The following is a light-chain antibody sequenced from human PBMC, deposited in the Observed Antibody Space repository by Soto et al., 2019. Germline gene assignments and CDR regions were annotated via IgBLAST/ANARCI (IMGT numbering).Light chain of an antibody. V-gene: IGKV1-27*01. J-gene: IGKJ1*01. CDR1: QGITNY. CDR2: SAS. Sequence: DIQMTQSPSSLSASIGDRVTITCRASQGITNYLAWYQQKPGKVPKLLIYSASTLQSGVPSRFSGSGSGTDFTLTISSLQPEDVATYYCQKYNSAPWTFGQGTKVEIK. CDR3: QKYNSAPWT.